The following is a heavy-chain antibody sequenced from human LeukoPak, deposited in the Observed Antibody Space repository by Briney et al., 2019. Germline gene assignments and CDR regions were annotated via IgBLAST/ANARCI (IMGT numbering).Heavy chain of an antibody. J-gene: IGHJ4*02. CDR1: GYTFTSYG. D-gene: IGHD2-15*01. Sequence: ASVKVSCKASGYTFTSYGISWVRQAPGQGLEWMGWISAYNGNTNYAQKLQGRVTMTTDTSTSTAYMELRSLRSDDTAVYYCARACSGGSCYPSPQFDYWGQGTLVTVSS. V-gene: IGHV1-18*01. CDR2: ISAYNGNT. CDR3: ARACSGGSCYPSPQFDY.